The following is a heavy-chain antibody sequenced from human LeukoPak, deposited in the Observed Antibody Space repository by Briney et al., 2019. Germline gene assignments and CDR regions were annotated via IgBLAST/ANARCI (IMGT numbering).Heavy chain of an antibody. CDR3: ARVRQQLVPNYFDY. CDR1: GGSISSGDYY. Sequence: SETLSLTCTVSGGSISSGDYYWSWIRQPPGKGLEWIGEINHSGSTNYNPSLKSRVTISVDTSKNQFSLKLSSVTAADTAVYYCARVRQQLVPNYFDYWGQGTLVTVSS. J-gene: IGHJ4*02. V-gene: IGHV4-39*07. CDR2: INHSGST. D-gene: IGHD6-13*01.